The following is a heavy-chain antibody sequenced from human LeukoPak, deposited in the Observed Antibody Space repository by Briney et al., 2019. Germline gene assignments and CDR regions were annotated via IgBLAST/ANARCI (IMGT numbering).Heavy chain of an antibody. CDR3: AKGVVGASLFVYNWFDP. V-gene: IGHV3-53*01. CDR1: GFTVSSNY. D-gene: IGHD1-26*01. J-gene: IGHJ5*02. Sequence: GGSLRLSCAASGFTVSSNYMSWVRQAPGKGLEWVSVIYSGGSTYYADSVKGRFTISRDNSKNTMYLQMNSLRAEDTAVYYCAKGVVGASLFVYNWFDPWGQGTLVTVSS. CDR2: IYSGGST.